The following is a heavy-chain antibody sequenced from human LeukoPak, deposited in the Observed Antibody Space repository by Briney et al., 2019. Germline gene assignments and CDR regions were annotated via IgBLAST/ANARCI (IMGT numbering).Heavy chain of an antibody. J-gene: IGHJ1*01. CDR2: MNPNSGNT. V-gene: IGHV1-8*01. Sequence: GASVKVSCKASGYTFTSYDISWVRQATGQGLEWMGWMNPNSGNTGYAQKFQGRVTMARDTSTSTVYMELSSLRSEDTAVYYCARDVGATGIFQHWGQGTLVTVSS. D-gene: IGHD1-26*01. CDR3: ARDVGATGIFQH. CDR1: GYTFTSYD.